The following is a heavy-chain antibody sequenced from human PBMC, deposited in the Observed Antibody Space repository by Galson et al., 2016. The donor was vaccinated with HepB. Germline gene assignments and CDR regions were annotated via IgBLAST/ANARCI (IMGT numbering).Heavy chain of an antibody. CDR2: INQDGSVK. D-gene: IGHD5-24*01. J-gene: IGHJ4*02. Sequence: SSDWMDWVRQAPGKGLEWVANINQDGSVKHYVDSVKGRFTVSRDNSKNSLYLQMNSLRAEDTAVYYCSIRLDFWGQGTLVTVSS. CDR3: SIRLDF. CDR1: SSDW. V-gene: IGHV3-7*01.